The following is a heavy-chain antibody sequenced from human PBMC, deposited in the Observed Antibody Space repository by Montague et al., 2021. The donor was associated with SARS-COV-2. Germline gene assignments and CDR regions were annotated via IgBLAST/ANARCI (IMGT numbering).Heavy chain of an antibody. CDR2: ISNDGSNK. Sequence: SLRLSCAASGFTFSDHAMHWVRQAPGKGLEWVALISNDGSNKHYADSVKGRFTISRDNSKSTLYLQVNSLRAEDTAVYYCARESGSSHDGGYFDYWGQGSLVTVSS. CDR1: GFTFSDHA. V-gene: IGHV3-30*04. J-gene: IGHJ4*02. CDR3: ARESGSSHDGGYFDY. D-gene: IGHD1-26*01.